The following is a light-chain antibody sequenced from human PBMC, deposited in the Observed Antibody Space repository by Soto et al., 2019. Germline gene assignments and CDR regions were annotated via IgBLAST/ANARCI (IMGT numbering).Light chain of an antibody. V-gene: IGKV1-17*01. J-gene: IGKJ2*01. Sequence: DIQMTQSPSSLPASVGDRVTIICRASQGIRHDLGWYQQKPGKAPKRLIYAASSLDGGVPSRFSGSGSGTEFTLTISSLQPEDFATYYWLQHNTYPYTFGQGTKLEIK. CDR1: QGIRHD. CDR3: LQHNTYPYT. CDR2: AAS.